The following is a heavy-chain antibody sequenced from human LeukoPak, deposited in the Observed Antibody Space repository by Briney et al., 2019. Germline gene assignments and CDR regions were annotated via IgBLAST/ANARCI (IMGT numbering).Heavy chain of an antibody. D-gene: IGHD2-2*01. V-gene: IGHV3-48*04. Sequence: GGSLRLSCAASGFTFRTYSMNWVRQAPGKGLEWVSYIGASSSPIYYADSLKGRFSISRDNAKNSLYLQMNSLRAEDTAVYHCATGRSCTTCYLPDYWGQGTLVTVSS. CDR2: IGASSSPI. J-gene: IGHJ4*02. CDR3: ATGRSCTTCYLPDY. CDR1: GFTFRTYS.